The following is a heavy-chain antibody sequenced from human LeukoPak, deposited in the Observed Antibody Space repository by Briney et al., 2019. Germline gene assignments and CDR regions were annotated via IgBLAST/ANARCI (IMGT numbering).Heavy chain of an antibody. V-gene: IGHV4-39*01. CDR3: ARHTITSYIVVVPAAIQT. CDR1: GGSISSSSYY. J-gene: IGHJ5*02. D-gene: IGHD2-2*02. Sequence: PSETLSLTCTVSGGSISSSSYYWGWIRQPPGKGLEWIGSIYYSGSTYYNPSLKSRVTISVDTSKNQFSLKLSSVTAADAAVYYCARHTITSYIVVVPAAIQTWGQGTLVTVSS. CDR2: IYYSGST.